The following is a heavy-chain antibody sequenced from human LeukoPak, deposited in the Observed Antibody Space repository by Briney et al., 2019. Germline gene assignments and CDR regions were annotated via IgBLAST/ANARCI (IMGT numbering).Heavy chain of an antibody. CDR2: ISWNSGSI. V-gene: IGHV3-9*01. CDR1: GFTFDDYA. J-gene: IGHJ4*02. D-gene: IGHD5-24*01. Sequence: GRSLRLSCAASGFTFDDYAMHWVRQAPGEGLEWVSGISWNSGSIGYADSVKGRFTISRDNAKNSLYLQMNSLRAEDTALYYCAKDGYNSLDYWGQGTLVTVSS. CDR3: AKDGYNSLDY.